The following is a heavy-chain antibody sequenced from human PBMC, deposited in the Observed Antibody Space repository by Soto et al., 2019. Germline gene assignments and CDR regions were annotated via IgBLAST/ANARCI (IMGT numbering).Heavy chain of an antibody. D-gene: IGHD3-22*01. CDR1: GFTVSSYA. Sequence: QVQLVESGGGVVQPGRSLRLSCAAAGFTVSSYAMHWFRQAPGQLLEWVAVLSYDGSNKYYADSVKGRFTISRDNSKNTLYLQMNSLRAEDTAVYYWARETYYYDSRGFDRWGRVTLVTVSS. J-gene: IGHJ2*01. CDR2: LSYDGSNK. CDR3: ARETYYYDSRGFDR. V-gene: IGHV3-30-3*01.